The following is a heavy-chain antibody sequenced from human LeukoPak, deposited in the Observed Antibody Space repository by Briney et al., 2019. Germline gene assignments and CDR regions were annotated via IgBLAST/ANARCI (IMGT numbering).Heavy chain of an antibody. V-gene: IGHV3-43*01. D-gene: IGHD4-23*01. CDR2: IAWSGGST. Sequence: GGSLRLSCAASGFIFDDYTMHWVRQAPGKGLEWVSLIAWSGGSTYYADSVKGRFTISRDNSKSSLYLQMNSLRIEDTALYYCAKDRGYGGKSDCFQHWGQGTLVTVSS. J-gene: IGHJ1*01. CDR3: AKDRGYGGKSDCFQH. CDR1: GFIFDDYT.